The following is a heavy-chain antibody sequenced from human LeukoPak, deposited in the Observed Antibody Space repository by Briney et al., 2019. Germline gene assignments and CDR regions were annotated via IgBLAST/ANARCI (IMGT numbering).Heavy chain of an antibody. CDR1: XXXFXGYY. CDR3: ARVYCSSTSCYSWFDP. D-gene: IGHD2-2*01. J-gene: IGHJ5*02. V-gene: IGHV4-34*01. CDR2: INHSGST. Sequence: SETLXLTXXXXXXXFXGYYWSWIRQPPGKGLEWIGEINHSGSTNYNPSLKSRVTISVDTSKNQFSLKLSSVTAADTAVYYCARVYCSSTSCYSWFDPWGQGTLVTVSS.